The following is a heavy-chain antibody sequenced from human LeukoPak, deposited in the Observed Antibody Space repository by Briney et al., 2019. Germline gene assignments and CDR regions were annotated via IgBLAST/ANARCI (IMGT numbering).Heavy chain of an antibody. CDR1: GYTFTSYH. Sequence: ASVKVSCKASGYTFTSYHINWVRQATGQGLEWVGWMNPNNSDIGYAQKFQGRVTMTRNTSIGTAYMELSSLRSEDKAIYYCVRVPPGTTIYAYWGQGTLVTVSS. CDR2: MNPNNSDI. D-gene: IGHD1-14*01. J-gene: IGHJ4*02. V-gene: IGHV1-8*01. CDR3: VRVPPGTTIYAY.